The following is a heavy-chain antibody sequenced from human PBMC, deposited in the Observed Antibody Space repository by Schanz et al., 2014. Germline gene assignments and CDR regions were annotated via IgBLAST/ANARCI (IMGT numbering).Heavy chain of an antibody. CDR1: RFIFKSYA. CDR3: ARGYSSSMDV. J-gene: IGHJ6*02. CDR2: TSFDGNEK. V-gene: IGHV3-30*04. Sequence: QVQLVESGGGVVQPGRSLRLSCTASRFIFKSYAMHWVRQAPGKGLEWVAFTSFDGNEKSYADSVKGRFTISRDNSKSTLFLQMNSLRPDDTAVYYCARGYSSSMDVWGQGTTVTVSS. D-gene: IGHD6-6*01.